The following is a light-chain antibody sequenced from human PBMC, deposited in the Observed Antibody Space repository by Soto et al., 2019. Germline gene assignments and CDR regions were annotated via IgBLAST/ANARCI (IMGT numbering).Light chain of an antibody. CDR2: SNN. J-gene: IGLJ1*01. V-gene: IGLV1-44*01. CDR1: SSNIGSNS. Sequence: QSVLTQPPSASVTPGQRVTISCSGSSSNIGSNSVSWYQQLPGTAPKLLIYSNNQRPSGVPDRFSGSKSGTSASLAISGLQSGDEADYYCAAWDDSLNGYAFGTGTKVTVL. CDR3: AAWDDSLNGYA.